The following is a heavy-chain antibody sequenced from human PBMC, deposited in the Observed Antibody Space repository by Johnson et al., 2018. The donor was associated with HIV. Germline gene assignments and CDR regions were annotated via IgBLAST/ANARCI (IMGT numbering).Heavy chain of an antibody. Sequence: QVQLVESGGGVVQPGRSLRLSCAASGFTFSSYGMHWVRQAPGKGLEWVSVIYSGGSTYYADYVKGRFTISRDNSKNTPYLQMNSLRAEDTAVYYCAKDNPRLGGAFDIWGQGTMVTVSS. J-gene: IGHJ3*02. CDR3: AKDNPRLGGAFDI. D-gene: IGHD3-16*01. CDR1: GFTFSSYG. CDR2: IYSGGST. V-gene: IGHV3-NL1*01.